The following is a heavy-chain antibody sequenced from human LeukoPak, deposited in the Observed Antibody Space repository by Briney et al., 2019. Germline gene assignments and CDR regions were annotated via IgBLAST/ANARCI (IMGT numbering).Heavy chain of an antibody. D-gene: IGHD5-18*01. V-gene: IGHV4-59*01. CDR3: ARVHSYGPFDY. CDR2: IYYSGST. J-gene: IGHJ4*02. Sequence: PSETLSLTCTVSGGSISTSYWNWIRQPPGKGLEWIGNIYYSGSTNYNPSLKSRVTISVDTSKTQFSLKLSYVTAADTAVYYCARVHSYGPFDYWGQGTLVTVSS. CDR1: GGSISTSY.